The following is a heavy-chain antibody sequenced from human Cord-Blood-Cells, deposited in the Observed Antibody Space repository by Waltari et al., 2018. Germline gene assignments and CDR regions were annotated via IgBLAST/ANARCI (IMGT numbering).Heavy chain of an antibody. CDR1: GGSFSGYY. V-gene: IGHV4-34*01. J-gene: IGHJ6*02. D-gene: IGHD2-8*02. CDR3: ARATGGTFYYGMDV. Sequence: QVQLQQWGAGLLKPSETLSLTCAVYGGSFSGYYWSCIRQPPGKGLEWIGEINHSGSTNYNPSLKSRVTISVDTSKNQFSLKLSSVTAADTAVYYCARATGGTFYYGMDVWGQGTTVTVSS. CDR2: INHSGST.